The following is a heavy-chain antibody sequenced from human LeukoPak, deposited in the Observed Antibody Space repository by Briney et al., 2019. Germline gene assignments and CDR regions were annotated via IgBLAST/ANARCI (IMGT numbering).Heavy chain of an antibody. V-gene: IGHV4-39*07. CDR2: IYYTGSS. D-gene: IGHD6-19*01. CDR3: ASVRGYSSGWYASGFDP. J-gene: IGHJ5*02. CDR1: GGSITSSSYY. Sequence: PSETLSLTCTVSGGSITSSSYYWGWIRQPPGKGPEWIGSIYYTGSSNYNPSLKSRVTISLDTSKNQFSLKLTSMTAADTAVYYWASVRGYSSGWYASGFDPWGQGTLVTVSS.